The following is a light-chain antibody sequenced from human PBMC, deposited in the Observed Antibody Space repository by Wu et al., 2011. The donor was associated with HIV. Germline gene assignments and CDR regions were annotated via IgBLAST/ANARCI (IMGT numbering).Light chain of an antibody. V-gene: IGKV3-11*01. J-gene: IGKJ5*01. CDR3: QQGRNWPLT. CDR1: QSVTNK. CDR2: GAS. Sequence: EIMMTQSPATLSVSPGERATLSCKASQSVTNKVAWYQQKPGQAPRLLIYGASNRATGIPARFSGSGSGTDFSLTISSLEPEDFAVYYCQQGRNWPLTFGQGTRLEIK.